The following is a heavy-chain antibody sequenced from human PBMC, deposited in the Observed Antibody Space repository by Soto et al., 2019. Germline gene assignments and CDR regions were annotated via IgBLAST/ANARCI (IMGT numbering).Heavy chain of an antibody. D-gene: IGHD7-27*01. CDR2: ISSSGSTI. V-gene: IGHV3-11*01. J-gene: IGHJ6*03. CDR1: GFTFSDYY. Sequence: GGSLRLSCAASGFTFSDYYMTWIRQAPGKGLEWVSYISSSGSTIYYADSVKGRFTISRDNAKNSLYLQMNSLRAEDTAVYYCARVSTLELPGDYYYYMDVWGKGTTVTVSS. CDR3: ARVSTLELPGDYYYYMDV.